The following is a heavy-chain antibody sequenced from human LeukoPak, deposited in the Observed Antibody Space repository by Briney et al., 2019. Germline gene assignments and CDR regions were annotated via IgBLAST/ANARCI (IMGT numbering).Heavy chain of an antibody. Sequence: GESLKISCKGSGYSFTSYWIGWVRQMPGKGLEWMGIIYPGDSDTRYSPSFQGQVTISADKSISTAYLQWSSLKASDTAMYYCARLWIAEAGTVDAFDIWGQGTMVTVSS. V-gene: IGHV5-51*01. CDR1: GYSFTSYW. D-gene: IGHD6-19*01. CDR2: IYPGDSDT. J-gene: IGHJ3*02. CDR3: ARLWIAEAGTVDAFDI.